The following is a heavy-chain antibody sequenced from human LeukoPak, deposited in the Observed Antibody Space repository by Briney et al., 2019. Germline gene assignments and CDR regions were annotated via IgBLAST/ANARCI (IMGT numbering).Heavy chain of an antibody. Sequence: SGGSLRLSCAASGFTFSSYAMHWVRQAPGKGLEWVAVISYDGSNKYYADSVKGRFTISRDNSKNTLYLQMNSLRADDTAVYYCAKASGGYCSGGSCYDLDYWGQGTLVTVSS. CDR1: GFTFSSYA. CDR3: AKASGGYCSGGSCYDLDY. J-gene: IGHJ4*02. CDR2: ISYDGSNK. D-gene: IGHD2-15*01. V-gene: IGHV3-30-3*01.